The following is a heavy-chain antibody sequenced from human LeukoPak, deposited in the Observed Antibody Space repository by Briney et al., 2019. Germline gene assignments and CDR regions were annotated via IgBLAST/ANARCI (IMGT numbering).Heavy chain of an antibody. J-gene: IGHJ4*02. CDR2: IIPIFGTA. Sequence: SVKVPCKASGGTFSSYAISWVRQAPGQGLEWMGGIIPIFGTANYAQKFQGRVTITADESTSTAYMELRSLSSDDTAVYFCARTHDYNNYPDYWGQGTLVAVSS. CDR3: ARTHDYNNYPDY. CDR1: GGTFSSYA. D-gene: IGHD5-24*01. V-gene: IGHV1-69*13.